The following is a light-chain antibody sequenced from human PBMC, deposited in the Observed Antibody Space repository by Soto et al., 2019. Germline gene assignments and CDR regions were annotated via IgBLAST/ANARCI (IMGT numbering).Light chain of an antibody. Sequence: QPVLTQSPSVSASLGASVKRTCTLSSGHSSYAIAWHQQQPERGPRFLLKLNSDGSHNRGDGIPDRFSGSSSGAERFLTISSLQSEDEAEYYCQAWGTDIPVFGTGTKVTVL. CDR3: QAWGTDIPV. J-gene: IGLJ1*01. CDR2: LNSDGSH. CDR1: SGHSSYA. V-gene: IGLV4-69*01.